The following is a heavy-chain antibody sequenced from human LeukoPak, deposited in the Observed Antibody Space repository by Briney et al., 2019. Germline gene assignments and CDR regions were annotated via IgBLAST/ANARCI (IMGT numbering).Heavy chain of an antibody. Sequence: PGGSLRLSCAASGFTFSSYAMSWVRQAPGKGLEWVSAISGSGGSTYYADSVKGRFTISRDNSKNTLHLQMNSLRAEDTAVYYCARVASSGWYPLDYWGQGTLVTVSS. CDR3: ARVASSGWYPLDY. D-gene: IGHD6-19*01. J-gene: IGHJ4*02. CDR1: GFTFSSYA. V-gene: IGHV3-23*01. CDR2: ISGSGGST.